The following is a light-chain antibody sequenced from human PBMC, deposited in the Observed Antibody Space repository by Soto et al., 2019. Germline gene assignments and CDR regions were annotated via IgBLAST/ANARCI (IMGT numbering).Light chain of an antibody. J-gene: IGKJ4*01. CDR1: QSVSSN. CDR3: QERSGWPRGT. V-gene: IGKV3D-15*01. Sequence: EIVMTQSPATLSVSPGGRATLSCRASQSVSSNLAWYRQRPGQPPRLLIYGASTRATGIPARFSGSGSGTEFTLTISSLQSEDSAVYYCQERSGWPRGTFGGGTKVEIK. CDR2: GAS.